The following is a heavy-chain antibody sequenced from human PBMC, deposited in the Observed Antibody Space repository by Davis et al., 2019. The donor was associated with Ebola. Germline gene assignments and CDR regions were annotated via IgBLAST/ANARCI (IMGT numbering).Heavy chain of an antibody. V-gene: IGHV3-13*01. D-gene: IGHD6-13*01. CDR2: IGAAGDT. J-gene: IGHJ5*01. Sequence: GESLKISCSSSSFTFRTYYMHWVRQATGKGLEWVSAIGAAGDTYYPVSVKGRFTISRENAKNSLYLQMNSLRAEDTAVYYCARAGFGSTWFDCWGQGILVTVS. CDR3: ARAGFGSTWFDC. CDR1: SFTFRTYY.